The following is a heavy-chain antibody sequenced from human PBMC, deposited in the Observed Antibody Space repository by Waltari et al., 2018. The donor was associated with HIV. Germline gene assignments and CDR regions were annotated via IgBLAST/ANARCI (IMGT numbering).Heavy chain of an antibody. Sequence: QVQLQESGPGLVKPSETLSLTCTVSGGSISRYYWSWIRQPTGKGLEWIGRIYTSGNTNYNPSRKSRVTRSVDTSKNQFSLKLGYVTAADTAVYYCATHNSGSWGGWFDPWGQGTLVTVSS. D-gene: IGHD1-26*01. CDR3: ATHNSGSWGGWFDP. V-gene: IGHV4-4*07. CDR1: GGSISRYY. CDR2: IYTSGNT. J-gene: IGHJ5*02.